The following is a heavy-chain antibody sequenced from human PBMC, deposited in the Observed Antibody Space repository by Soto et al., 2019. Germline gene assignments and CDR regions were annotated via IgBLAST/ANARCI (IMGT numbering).Heavy chain of an antibody. CDR2: MNPNSGNT. V-gene: IGHV1-8*01. D-gene: IGHD2-2*01. CDR1: GYTFTSYD. CDR3: ARGVIGYCISTSCYSGMDV. Sequence: GASVKVSCKASGYTFTSYDINWVRQATGQGLEWMGWMNPNSGNTGYAQKFQGRVTVTRNTSISTAYMELSSLRSEDTAVYYCARGVIGYCISTSCYSGMDVWGQGTTVTVSS. J-gene: IGHJ6*02.